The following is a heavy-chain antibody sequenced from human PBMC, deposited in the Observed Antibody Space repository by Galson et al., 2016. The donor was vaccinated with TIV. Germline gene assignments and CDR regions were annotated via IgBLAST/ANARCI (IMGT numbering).Heavy chain of an antibody. CDR2: ITSTVDNR. J-gene: IGHJ4*02. Sequence: SLRLSCAASGFTFTTSFMYWVRQAPGKGLEWVSAITSTVDNRYYADSLKGRFTISRDNAKNSLFLQMNSLRAEDTAVYYCARAGSGWYELDYWGQGTLVTVSS. V-gene: IGHV3-21*01. D-gene: IGHD6-19*01. CDR1: GFTFTTSF. CDR3: ARAGSGWYELDY.